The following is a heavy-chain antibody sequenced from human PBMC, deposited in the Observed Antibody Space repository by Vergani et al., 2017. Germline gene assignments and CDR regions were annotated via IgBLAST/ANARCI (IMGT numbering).Heavy chain of an antibody. CDR1: GYTFTGYY. V-gene: IGHV1-2*02. Sequence: QVQLVQSGAEVKKPGASVKVSCKASGYTFTGYYMHWVRQAPGQGLEWMGWINPNSGGTNYAQKFQGRVTMTRDTAISTAYMELSRLRSDDTAVYYCARVPPYCSSTSCYASLIYGMDFWGQGTTVTVSS. J-gene: IGHJ6*02. CDR2: INPNSGGT. CDR3: ARVPPYCSSTSCYASLIYGMDF. D-gene: IGHD2-2*01.